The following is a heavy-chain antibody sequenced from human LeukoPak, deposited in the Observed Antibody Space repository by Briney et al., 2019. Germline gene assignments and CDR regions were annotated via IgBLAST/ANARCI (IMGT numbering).Heavy chain of an antibody. CDR3: AVNYYYYMDV. CDR1: GYTFTSYG. V-gene: IGHV1-2*02. Sequence: GASVKVSCKASGYTFTSYGISWVRQAHGQGLEWMGWINPNSGGTNYAQKFQGRVTMTRDASISTAYMELSRLRSDDTAVYYCAVNYYYYMDVWGKGTTVTVSS. CDR2: INPNSGGT. J-gene: IGHJ6*03.